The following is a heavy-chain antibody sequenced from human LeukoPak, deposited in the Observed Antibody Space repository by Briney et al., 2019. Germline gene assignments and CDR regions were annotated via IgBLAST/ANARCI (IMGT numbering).Heavy chain of an antibody. D-gene: IGHD5-12*01. J-gene: IGHJ6*02. Sequence: SETLSLTCTVSGGSVSSGSYYWSWIRQPPGKGLEWIGYIYYSGGTNYNPSLKSRVTISIDTSKKQFSLRLSSVTAADTAVYYCARDSGSDYYGMDVWGQGTTVTVSS. CDR1: GGSVSSGSYY. CDR2: IYYSGGT. CDR3: ARDSGSDYYGMDV. V-gene: IGHV4-61*01.